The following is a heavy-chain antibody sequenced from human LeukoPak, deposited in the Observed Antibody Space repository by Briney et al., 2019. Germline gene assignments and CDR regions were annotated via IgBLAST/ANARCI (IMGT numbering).Heavy chain of an antibody. CDR3: GRHAYGGSPPLS. J-gene: IGHJ4*02. D-gene: IGHD3-10*01. Sequence: GGSLRLSCAASGFTFSNASMSWVRQAPGKGLEWVGRIKSKTDGGTTDYAAPVKGRFTISRDDSKNTLYLQMNSLKTEDTAVYYCGRHAYGGSPPLSWGQGALVPVSS. V-gene: IGHV3-15*01. CDR2: IKSKTDGGTT. CDR1: GFTFSNAS.